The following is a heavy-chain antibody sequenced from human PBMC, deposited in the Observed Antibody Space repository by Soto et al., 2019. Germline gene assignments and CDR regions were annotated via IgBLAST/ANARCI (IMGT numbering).Heavy chain of an antibody. CDR1: GGSISSGYYY. V-gene: IGHV4-30-4*01. J-gene: IGHJ4*02. D-gene: IGHD6-6*01. Sequence: SETLSLTCTVSGGSISSGYYYWSWIRQPPGKGLEWIGYIYYSGSTYYNPSLKSRVTISVDTSKNQFSLKLSSVTAADTAVYYCARGRNLDYSSSSPSFDYWGQGTLVTVSS. CDR2: IYYSGST. CDR3: ARGRNLDYSSSSPSFDY.